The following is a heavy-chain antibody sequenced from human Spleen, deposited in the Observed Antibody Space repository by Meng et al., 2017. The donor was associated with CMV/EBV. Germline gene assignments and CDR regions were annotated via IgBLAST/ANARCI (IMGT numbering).Heavy chain of an antibody. CDR2: IKQDGSEK. Sequence: GESLKISCAASGFTFSSYEMNWVRQAPGKGLEWVANIKQDGSEKYYVDSVKGRFTISRDYAKNSVYLQMNSLRAEDTAVYYCARASPAGPYDILAGYFDYWGQGTLVTVSS. V-gene: IGHV3-7*01. J-gene: IGHJ4*02. CDR3: ARASPAGPYDILAGYFDY. D-gene: IGHD3-9*01. CDR1: GFTFSSYE.